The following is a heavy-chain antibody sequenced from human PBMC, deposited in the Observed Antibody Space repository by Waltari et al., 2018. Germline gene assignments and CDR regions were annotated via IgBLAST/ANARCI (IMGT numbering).Heavy chain of an antibody. D-gene: IGHD6-13*01. Sequence: QVQLQESGPGLVKPSETLSLTCTVSGGSISSYYWSWIRQPAGKGLEWIGRIYTSGSTNDNPSPKSRVTMAVDTSKNQFSLKLSSVTAADTAVYYCASGRAGTGQVDYWGQGTLVTVSS. CDR2: IYTSGST. CDR1: GGSISSYY. CDR3: ASGRAGTGQVDY. J-gene: IGHJ4*02. V-gene: IGHV4-4*07.